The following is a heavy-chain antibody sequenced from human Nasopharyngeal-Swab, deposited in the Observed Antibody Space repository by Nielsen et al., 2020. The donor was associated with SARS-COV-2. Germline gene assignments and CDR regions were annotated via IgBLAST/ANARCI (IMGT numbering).Heavy chain of an antibody. Sequence: GGSLRLSCAASGFTFSSYAMSWVRQAPGKGLEWVSAISGSGGSTYYADSVKGRFTISRDNSKNTLYLQMNSLRAEDTAVYYCAKDPSAYDYVWGSSRYRGYFDYWGQGTLATVSS. CDR3: AKDPSAYDYVWGSSRYRGYFDY. J-gene: IGHJ4*02. V-gene: IGHV3-23*01. CDR2: ISGSGGST. D-gene: IGHD3-16*02. CDR1: GFTFSSYA.